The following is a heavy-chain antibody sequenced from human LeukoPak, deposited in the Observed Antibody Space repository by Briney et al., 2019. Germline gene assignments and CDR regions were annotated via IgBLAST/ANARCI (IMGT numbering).Heavy chain of an antibody. D-gene: IGHD1-26*01. CDR1: GYTFTGYY. J-gene: IGHJ4*02. CDR2: FNPNSGGT. Sequence: GASETVSFKASGYTFTGYYMHWVRQAPGQGLEWMGWFNPNSGGTNYAQKFQGRVSMTRDTSTSTAYMELSRLRSDDTALYYCARVVGSSLLDYWGQGTLVTVSS. V-gene: IGHV1-2*02. CDR3: ARVVGSSLLDY.